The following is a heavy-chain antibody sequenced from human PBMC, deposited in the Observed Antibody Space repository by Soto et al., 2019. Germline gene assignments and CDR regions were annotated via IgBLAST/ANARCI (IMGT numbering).Heavy chain of an antibody. J-gene: IGHJ3*02. CDR1: GGSFSCYY. Sequence: SETLSLTCAVYGGSFSCYYLSWIRQPPGKGLEWIGEINHSGSTNYNPSLKSRVTISVDTSKNQFSLKLSSVTAADTAVYYCARVSSGYPPHAFDIWGQGTMVTVSS. V-gene: IGHV4-34*01. CDR3: ARVSSGYPPHAFDI. D-gene: IGHD3-22*01. CDR2: INHSGST.